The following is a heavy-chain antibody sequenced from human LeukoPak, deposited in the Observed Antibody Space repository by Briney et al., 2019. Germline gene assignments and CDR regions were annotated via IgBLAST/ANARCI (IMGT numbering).Heavy chain of an antibody. CDR2: INHSGST. CDR3: ARGGLIGWLLLPHY. J-gene: IGHJ4*02. V-gene: IGHV4-34*01. CDR1: GASLRGYY. D-gene: IGHD6-19*01. Sequence: PSETLSLTCTVNGASLRGYYGIWIRQFPGKGLDWIGEINHSGSTNYNPPLKSRVTMSIDTSKNQFSLKLTSVTAADTAVYYCARGGLIGWLLLPHYWGQGSLVTVSS.